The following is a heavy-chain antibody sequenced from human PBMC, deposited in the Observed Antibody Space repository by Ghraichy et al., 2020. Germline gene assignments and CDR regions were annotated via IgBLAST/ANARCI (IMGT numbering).Heavy chain of an antibody. CDR2: IYHTGAT. V-gene: IGHV4-4*02. D-gene: IGHD1-26*01. J-gene: IGHJ5*02. CDR3: ARDLIVTPGTGWFDP. Sequence: SETLSLTCTVSGGSITSFNWWSWVRQPPGKGLEWIGEIYHTGATHYNPSLKSRVTISLDKSKNQFSLQLNSVTAADTAVYFCARDLIVTPGTGWFDPWGQGSLVTVSS. CDR1: GGSITSFNW.